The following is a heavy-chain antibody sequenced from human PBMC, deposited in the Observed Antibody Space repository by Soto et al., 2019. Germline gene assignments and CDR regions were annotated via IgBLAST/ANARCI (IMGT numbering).Heavy chain of an antibody. V-gene: IGHV3-48*02. Sequence: GGSLRLSCAVSGFTFSNFSINWVRQAPGKGLEWLSYISNNGSVTYYADSVKGRFTISRDNARNSMYLQMNSLRDDDTAVYYCTGHGGFSYLGQGTLVTVSS. CDR2: ISNNGSVT. J-gene: IGHJ4*02. CDR3: TGHGGFSY. D-gene: IGHD2-15*01. CDR1: GFTFSNFS.